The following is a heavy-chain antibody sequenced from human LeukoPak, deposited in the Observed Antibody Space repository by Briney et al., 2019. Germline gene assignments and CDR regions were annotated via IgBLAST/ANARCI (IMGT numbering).Heavy chain of an antibody. J-gene: IGHJ4*02. Sequence: SETLSLTCTVSGVSITSSSYYWGWIRQPPGKGLEWIGYIYYSGSTYYNPSLKSRVTISVDTSKNQFSLKLSSVTAADTAVYYCARSQTYYDFWSGYYTPYYFDYWGQGTLVTVSS. D-gene: IGHD3-3*01. V-gene: IGHV4-30-4*08. CDR1: GVSITSSSYY. CDR3: ARSQTYYDFWSGYYTPYYFDY. CDR2: IYYSGST.